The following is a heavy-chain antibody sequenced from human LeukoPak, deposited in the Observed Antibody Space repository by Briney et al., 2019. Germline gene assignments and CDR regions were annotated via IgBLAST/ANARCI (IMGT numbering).Heavy chain of an antibody. CDR3: ARVLLEIPYYYGMDV. J-gene: IGHJ6*02. CDR2: IYYSGST. V-gene: IGHV4-31*03. CDR1: GGSISSGGYY. D-gene: IGHD2-15*01. Sequence: SQTLSLTCTVSGGSISSGGYYWSWIRQHPGKGLEWIGYIYYSGSTYYNPSLKSRVTISVGTSKNQFSLKLSSVTAADTAVYYCARVLLEIPYYYGMDVWGRGTTVTVSS.